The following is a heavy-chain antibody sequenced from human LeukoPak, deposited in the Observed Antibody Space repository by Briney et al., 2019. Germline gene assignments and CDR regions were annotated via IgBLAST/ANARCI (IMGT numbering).Heavy chain of an antibody. J-gene: IGHJ4*02. V-gene: IGHV3-64*01. D-gene: IGHD2-8*02. CDR2: ISSNGGST. CDR1: GFTFSTYA. Sequence: PGGSLRLSCVASGFTFSTYAMHWVRQAPGKGLEYVSAISSNGGSTYYANSVKGRFTISRDNSKNTLYLQMGSLRTEDMAIYYCARGPDVVLVSHWSFFDYWGQGTLVTVSS. CDR3: ARGPDVVLVSHWSFFDY.